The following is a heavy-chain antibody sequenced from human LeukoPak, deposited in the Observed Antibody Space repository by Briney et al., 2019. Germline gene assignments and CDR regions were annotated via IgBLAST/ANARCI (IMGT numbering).Heavy chain of an antibody. D-gene: IGHD5-18*01. CDR3: ARDKVDTDMVISAFDI. Sequence: PGGSLRLSCAASGFTFSSYWMSWVRQAPGKGLEWVANIKQDGSEKYYVDSVKGRFTISRDNAKNSLYLQMNSLRAEDTAVYYCARDKVDTDMVISAFDIWGQGTMVTVSS. J-gene: IGHJ3*02. CDR2: IKQDGSEK. CDR1: GFTFSSYW. V-gene: IGHV3-7*01.